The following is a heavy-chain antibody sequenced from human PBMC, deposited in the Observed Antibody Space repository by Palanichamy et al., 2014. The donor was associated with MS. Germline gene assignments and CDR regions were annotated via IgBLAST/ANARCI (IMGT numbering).Heavy chain of an antibody. D-gene: IGHD3-10*01. V-gene: IGHV3-74*01. J-gene: IGHJ3*02. Sequence: EVQLVESGGGLVQPGGSLRLSCAASVFTFSSSWMHWVRQAPGKGLVWVSRIKSDGSTTRYADSVKGRFTISRDNAKNTLYLQMNSLRAEDTAVYYCTREATNMVRAFDIWGQGTMVTVSS. CDR3: TREATNMVRAFDI. CDR2: IKSDGSTT. CDR1: VFTFSSSW.